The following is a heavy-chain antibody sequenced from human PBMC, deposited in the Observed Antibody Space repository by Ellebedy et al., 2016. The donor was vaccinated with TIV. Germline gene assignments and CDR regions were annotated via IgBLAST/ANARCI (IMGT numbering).Heavy chain of an antibody. CDR1: GFTFSSYA. V-gene: IGHV3-23*01. Sequence: GESLKISCAASGFTFSSYAMSWVRQAPGKGLEWVSAISGSGGSTYYADSVKGRFTISRDNSKNTLYLQMNSLRAEDTAVYYCAKVGTRVLYDPLLNCLDYWGQGTLVTVSS. J-gene: IGHJ4*02. D-gene: IGHD2-2*02. CDR3: AKVGTRVLYDPLLNCLDY. CDR2: ISGSGGST.